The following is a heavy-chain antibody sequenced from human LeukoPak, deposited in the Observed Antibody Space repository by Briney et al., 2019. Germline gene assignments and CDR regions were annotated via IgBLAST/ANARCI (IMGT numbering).Heavy chain of an antibody. CDR2: IYSGGST. J-gene: IGHJ4*02. D-gene: IGHD6-19*01. V-gene: IGHV3-66*01. CDR1: GFTVSSNY. CDR3: ARGRAVAGIDY. Sequence: GGSLRLSCAASGFTVSSNYMSWVRQAPGKGLEWVSVIYSGGSTYYADSVKGRFTISRDNSKNTLYLQMDSLRAEDTAVYYCARGRAVAGIDYWGQGTLVTVSS.